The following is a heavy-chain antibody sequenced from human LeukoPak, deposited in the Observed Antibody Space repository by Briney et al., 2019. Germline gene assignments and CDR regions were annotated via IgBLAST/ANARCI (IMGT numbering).Heavy chain of an antibody. CDR2: ISSSSSYI. CDR1: GFTFSSYS. CDR3: ARRGHCSSTSCWAFDY. Sequence: GGSLRLACAASGFTFSSYSMNWVRQAPGKGLEWVSSISSSSSYITYADSVKGRFTISRDNAKNSLYLQMNSLRAEDTAVYYCARRGHCSSTSCWAFDYWGQGSLVTVCS. J-gene: IGHJ4*02. D-gene: IGHD2-2*01. V-gene: IGHV3-21*01.